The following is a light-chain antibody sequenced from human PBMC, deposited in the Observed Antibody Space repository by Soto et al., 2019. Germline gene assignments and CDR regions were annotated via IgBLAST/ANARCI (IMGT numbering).Light chain of an antibody. Sequence: EIVLTQSPATLSLSPGERATLSCGASQSVSSSYLAWYQQRPGQAPRLLIYGASTRATGIPARFSGSGSGTEFTLTITSLQSEDFATYYCQQYNDWPPLTFGGGTKVDI. V-gene: IGKV3-15*01. J-gene: IGKJ4*01. CDR2: GAS. CDR3: QQYNDWPPLT. CDR1: QSVSSSY.